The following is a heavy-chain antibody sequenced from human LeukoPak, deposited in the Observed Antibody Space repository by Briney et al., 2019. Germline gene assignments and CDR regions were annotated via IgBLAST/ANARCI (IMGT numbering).Heavy chain of an antibody. V-gene: IGHV3-23*01. J-gene: IGHJ5*02. D-gene: IGHD6-13*01. CDR3: AKDSSSWYRQGWFDP. CDR2: ISGSGGST. CDR1: GFIFISYA. Sequence: PGGSLRLSCAASGFIFISYAMSWVRQAPGKGLEWVSAISGSGGSTYYADSVKGRFTISRDNSKNTLYLQMNSLRAEDTAVYYCAKDSSSWYRQGWFDPWGQGTLVTVSS.